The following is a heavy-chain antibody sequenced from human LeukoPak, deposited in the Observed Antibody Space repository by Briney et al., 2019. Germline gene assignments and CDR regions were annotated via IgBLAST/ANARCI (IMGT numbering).Heavy chain of an antibody. CDR2: ISGSGGST. J-gene: IGHJ4*02. D-gene: IGHD3-22*01. CDR3: ASSPYYYDSSGYWI. V-gene: IGHV3-23*01. Sequence: ASVKVSCKASGGTFSSYAMSWVRQAPGKGLEWVSAISGSGGSTYYADSVKGRFTISRDNSKNTLYLQMNSLRAEDTAVYYCASSPYYYDSSGYWIWGQGTLVTVSS. CDR1: GGTFSSYA.